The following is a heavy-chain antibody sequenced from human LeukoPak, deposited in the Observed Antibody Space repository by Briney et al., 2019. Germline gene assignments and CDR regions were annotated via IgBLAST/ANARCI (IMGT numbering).Heavy chain of an antibody. CDR2: MNPDSGDT. CDR1: GYTFTGYE. Sequence: SLKFSCKASGYTFTGYEINWVQQATGHGLEWLGGMNPDSGDTAYAQKFQGRITMTRSTSITTAYMELSSLRSEDTAVYYCARGLGSYDSSELTWPMISFWGQGTQVTVSS. J-gene: IGHJ4*02. D-gene: IGHD3-22*01. CDR3: ARGLGSYDSSELTWPMISF. V-gene: IGHV1-8*01.